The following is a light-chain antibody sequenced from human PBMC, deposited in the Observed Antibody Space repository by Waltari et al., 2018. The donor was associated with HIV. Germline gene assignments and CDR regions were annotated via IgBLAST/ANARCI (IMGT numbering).Light chain of an antibody. V-gene: IGLV2-14*03. CDR2: EVR. CDR1: SSDVGGYQY. CDR3: SSYTNRDTVV. Sequence: SALSQPASVSGSFGQSITISCTGTSSDVGGYQYVSWYQQQPGKAPKLLISEVRNRPSGVSRRFSGSKSGNTASLTILWLQAEDEADYYCSSYTNRDTVVFGGGTKLTVV. J-gene: IGLJ2*01.